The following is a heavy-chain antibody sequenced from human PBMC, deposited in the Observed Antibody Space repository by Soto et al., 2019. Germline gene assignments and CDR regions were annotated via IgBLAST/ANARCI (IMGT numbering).Heavy chain of an antibody. CDR3: ARDGALVGLQPFDY. CDR2: IIPILGIA. Sequence: QVQLVQSGAEVKKPGSSVKVSCKASGGTFSSYTISWVRQAPGQGLEWMGRIIPILGIANYAQKFQGRVTXXAXKXRSTAYMELSSLRSEDTAVYYCARDGALVGLQPFDYWGQGTLVTVSS. J-gene: IGHJ4*02. CDR1: GGTFSSYT. D-gene: IGHD3-10*01. V-gene: IGHV1-69*08.